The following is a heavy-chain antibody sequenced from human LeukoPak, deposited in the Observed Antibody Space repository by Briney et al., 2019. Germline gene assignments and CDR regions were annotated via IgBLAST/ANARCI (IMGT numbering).Heavy chain of an antibody. J-gene: IGHJ5*02. CDR1: GYTFGDYG. D-gene: IGHD4-11*01. CDR3: AKDQQSISYSP. V-gene: IGHV3-20*04. Sequence: GGSLRLSCAASGYTFGDYGMSWVRQVPGKGLEWVSGTNRRGDITGYADFVKGRFTISRDNAKNSLYLQMNSLRAEDTAIYYCAKDQQSISYSPWGQGTLVTVSS. CDR2: TNRRGDIT.